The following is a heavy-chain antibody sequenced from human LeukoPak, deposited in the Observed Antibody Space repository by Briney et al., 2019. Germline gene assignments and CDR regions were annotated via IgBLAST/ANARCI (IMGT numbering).Heavy chain of an antibody. CDR2: ISHSGNT. CDR3: ARARVVHYNFRSGLHWYFDV. V-gene: IGHV4-38-2*01. D-gene: IGHD3/OR15-3a*01. J-gene: IGHJ2*01. CDR1: GFSISSGHY. Sequence: SETLSLTCAVSGFSISSGHYWAWIRPSPGKGLEWIGTISHSGNTYYNSSLKSRLAVSVDTSKNHFSLNLTSLTAAATAVYHCARARVVHYNFRSGLHWYFDVWGRGTLVTVSS.